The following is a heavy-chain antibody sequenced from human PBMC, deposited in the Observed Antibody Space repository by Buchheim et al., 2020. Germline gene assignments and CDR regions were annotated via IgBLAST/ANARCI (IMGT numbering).Heavy chain of an antibody. J-gene: IGHJ5*02. CDR3: ARGRGTTSSDWFDP. Sequence: QVQLVESGGGVVQPGRSLRLSCAASGFTFSSYGMHWVRQAPGKGLEWVAVIWYDGSNKYYADFVKGRFTISRDNSKNTLYLQMNSLRAEDTAVYYCARGRGTTSSDWFDPWGQGTL. CDR1: GFTFSSYG. V-gene: IGHV3-33*01. D-gene: IGHD4-17*01. CDR2: IWYDGSNK.